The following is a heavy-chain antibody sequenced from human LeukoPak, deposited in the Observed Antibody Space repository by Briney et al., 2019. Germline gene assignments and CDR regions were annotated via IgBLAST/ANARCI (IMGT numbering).Heavy chain of an antibody. Sequence: QPGGSLGLSCTASGFTFSSYAMSWARQAPGKGLEWVSAISGSGGSTSSADSVKGRFTMSRENSKNTLYLKMNSLRAEDTAVYYCAKEASYCTNGVCYSRIFDTWGQGTLVTVSS. D-gene: IGHD2-8*01. CDR1: GFTFSSYA. CDR3: AKEASYCTNGVCYSRIFDT. J-gene: IGHJ5*02. CDR2: ISGSGGST. V-gene: IGHV3-23*01.